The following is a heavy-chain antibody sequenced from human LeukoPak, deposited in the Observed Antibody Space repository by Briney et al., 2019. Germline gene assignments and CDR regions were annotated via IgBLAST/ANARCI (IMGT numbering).Heavy chain of an antibody. CDR3: AKEASSVRGATTEFDY. CDR1: GFTFSSYG. J-gene: IGHJ4*02. Sequence: GGSLRLSCAASGFTFSSYGMHWVRQAPGKGLEWVAFIRYDGSNKYYADSVKGRFTISRDNSKNTLYLQMNSLRAEDTAVYYCAKEASSVRGATTEFDYWGQGTLVTVSS. CDR2: IRYDGSNK. V-gene: IGHV3-30*02. D-gene: IGHD1-26*01.